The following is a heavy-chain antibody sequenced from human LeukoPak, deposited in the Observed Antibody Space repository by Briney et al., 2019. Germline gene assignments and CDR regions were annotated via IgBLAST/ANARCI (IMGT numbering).Heavy chain of an antibody. J-gene: IGHJ4*02. CDR3: AREIKPAAI. CDR1: GFTFSSYW. Sequence: GGSLRLSCAASGFTFSSYWMHWVRQAPGKGLEWVSGINWNGGSTGYADSVKGRFTISRDNAKNTLCLQMNSLRAEDTAVYYCAREIKPAAIWGQGTLVTVSS. V-gene: IGHV3-74*01. D-gene: IGHD2-2*01. CDR2: INWNGGST.